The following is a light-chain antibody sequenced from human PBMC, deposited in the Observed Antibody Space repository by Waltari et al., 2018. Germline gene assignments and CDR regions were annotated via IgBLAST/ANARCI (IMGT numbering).Light chain of an antibody. J-gene: IGKJ2*01. Sequence: EIVLTQSPGTLSLSPGERATLSCRASQSVSSFLAWYHQKPGQAPRLLIYGASSRAAGIPDRFSGSGSGTDFTLTISRLEPEDFALYYCQQYGSSPPNTFGQGTKLEI. CDR1: QSVSSF. CDR2: GAS. CDR3: QQYGSSPPNT. V-gene: IGKV3-20*01.